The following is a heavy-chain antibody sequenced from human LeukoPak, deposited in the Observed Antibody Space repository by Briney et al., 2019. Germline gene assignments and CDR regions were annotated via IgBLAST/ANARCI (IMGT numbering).Heavy chain of an antibody. J-gene: IGHJ3*02. CDR1: GDSISSGDYY. CDR3: ARGPYYFDSSGAFDI. CDR2: IYTSGST. Sequence: SETLSLTCTVSGDSISSGDYYWSWIRQPAGKGLEWIGRIYTSGSTNYDPSLKSRVTISVDTSKNQFSLKLSSVTAADTAVYYCARGPYYFDSSGAFDIWGQGTMVTVPS. V-gene: IGHV4-61*02. D-gene: IGHD3-22*01.